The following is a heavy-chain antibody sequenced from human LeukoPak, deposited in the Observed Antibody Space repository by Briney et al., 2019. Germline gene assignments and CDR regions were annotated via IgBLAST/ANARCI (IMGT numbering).Heavy chain of an antibody. J-gene: IGHJ4*02. D-gene: IGHD1-14*01. CDR3: ARGVDTGPSFDY. Sequence: SVKVSCKASGGTFSSYAISWVRQAPGQGLEWMGGIIPIFGTANYAQKFQGRVTITADESTSTAYTELSSLRSEDTAVYYCARGVDTGPSFDYWGQGTLVTVSS. V-gene: IGHV1-69*13. CDR2: IIPIFGTA. CDR1: GGTFSSYA.